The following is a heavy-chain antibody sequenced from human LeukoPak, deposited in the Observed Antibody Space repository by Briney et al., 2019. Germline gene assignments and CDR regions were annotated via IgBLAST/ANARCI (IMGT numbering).Heavy chain of an antibody. V-gene: IGHV4-59*12. CDR1: GGSISSYY. CDR3: ARSGGPRGYSYGRFDY. J-gene: IGHJ4*02. CDR2: IYHSGST. D-gene: IGHD5-18*01. Sequence: SETLSLTCTVSGGSISSYYWSWIRQPPGKGLDWIGYIYHSGSTNYNPSLKSRFTISLDTSKNQFSLKLSSVTAADTAVYYCARSGGPRGYSYGRFDYWGQGTLVTVSS.